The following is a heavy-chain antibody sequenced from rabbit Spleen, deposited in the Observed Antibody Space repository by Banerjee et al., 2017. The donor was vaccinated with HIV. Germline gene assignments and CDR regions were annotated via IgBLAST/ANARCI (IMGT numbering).Heavy chain of an antibody. CDR2: IDVSSSGNP. CDR1: GLDFSSSYW. V-gene: IGHV1S40*01. J-gene: IGHJ4*01. D-gene: IGHD4-2*01. CDR3: GRDPAGGKDFNL. Sequence: QSLEESGGDLVKPGASLTLTCTASGLDFSSSYWICWVRQAPGKGLEWIACIDVSSSGNPSSGRGAKGRSPVPKPPPPRVPLKRPSLTAGDTATFFWGRDPAGGKDFNLGGPGTLFTV.